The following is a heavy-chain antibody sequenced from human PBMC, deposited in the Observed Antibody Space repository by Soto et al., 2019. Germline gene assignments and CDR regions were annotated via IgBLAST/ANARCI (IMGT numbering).Heavy chain of an antibody. CDR2: IFYSGST. Sequence: SETLSLTCTVSGGSLSSSSYHWGWIRQPPGKGLEWIGSIFYSGSTYYNPSFKSRVTISIDTSKNPFSLKLTSVTAADTAEYYCARNSNGFDIWGQGTMVTVSS. CDR1: GGSLSSSSYH. J-gene: IGHJ3*02. CDR3: ARNSNGFDI. V-gene: IGHV4-39*01.